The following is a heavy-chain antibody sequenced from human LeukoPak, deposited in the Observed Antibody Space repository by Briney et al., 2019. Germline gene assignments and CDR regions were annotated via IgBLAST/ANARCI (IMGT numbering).Heavy chain of an antibody. D-gene: IGHD3-22*01. CDR3: ARAFTYYYDSSDSPGAFDI. Sequence: SETLSLTCTVSGGSISSYYWSWIRQPPGKGLEWIGYIYYSGSTNYNPSLKSRVTISVDTSKNQFSLKLSSVTAADTAVYYCARAFTYYYDSSDSPGAFDIWGQGTMVTVSS. J-gene: IGHJ3*02. CDR2: IYYSGST. V-gene: IGHV4-59*12. CDR1: GGSISSYY.